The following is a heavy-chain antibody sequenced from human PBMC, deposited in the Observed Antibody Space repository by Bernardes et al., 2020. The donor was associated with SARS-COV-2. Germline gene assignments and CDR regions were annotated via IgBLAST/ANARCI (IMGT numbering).Heavy chain of an antibody. CDR3: ARDGIVGAIDGLRSMDV. CDR2: IWYDGTNK. V-gene: IGHV3-33*01. Sequence: SLIRSCAASGFTFSSYGMHWVRQAPGQGLEWVAVIWYDGTNKYYADSVKGRVIISRDNSKDTLYLQMNSLRADDTAVYYCARDGIVGAIDGLRSMDVWGQGTTVKVSS. J-gene: IGHJ6*02. D-gene: IGHD1-26*01. CDR1: GFTFSSYG.